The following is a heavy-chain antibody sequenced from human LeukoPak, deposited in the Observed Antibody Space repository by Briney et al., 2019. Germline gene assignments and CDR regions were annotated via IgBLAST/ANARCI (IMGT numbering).Heavy chain of an antibody. V-gene: IGHV4-39*07. Sequence: SETLSLTCTVSGGSISRNNYYWGWIRQPPGKGLEWIGEINHSGSTNYNPSLKSRVTISVDTSKNQFSLKLSSVTAADTAVYYCARGRGSGGSWIRLYYYYGMDVWGQGTTVTVSS. CDR3: ARGRGSGGSWIRLYYYYGMDV. J-gene: IGHJ6*02. D-gene: IGHD2-15*01. CDR2: INHSGST. CDR1: GGSISRNNYY.